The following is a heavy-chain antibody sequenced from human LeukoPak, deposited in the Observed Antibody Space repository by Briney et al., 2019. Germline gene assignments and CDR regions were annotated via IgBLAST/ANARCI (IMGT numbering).Heavy chain of an antibody. D-gene: IGHD3-22*01. J-gene: IGHJ4*02. CDR3: ARGYYYYVSSGSHLYGPRVNYFDH. CDR2: INHSGST. V-gene: IGHV4-34*01. CDR1: GGSISSHS. Sequence: KPSETLSLTCTVSGGSISSHSWSWIRQPPGKGLEWIGEINHSGSTNYNPSLKSRVTISVDTSKNQFSLKLSSVTAADTAVYYCARGYYYYVSSGSHLYGPRVNYFDHWGQGTLVTVSS.